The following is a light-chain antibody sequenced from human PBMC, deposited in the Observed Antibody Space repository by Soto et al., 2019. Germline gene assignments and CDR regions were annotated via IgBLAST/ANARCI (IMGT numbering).Light chain of an antibody. Sequence: AIQMTQSPSSLPASVGDRVTITCRASQAIRNDLGWYQQKPGKAPKLLIYLASRLRSGVPSRFSGSGSGTDFTLTISSLQPEDFATYYCLQDYGYPWTFGQGTKVEIK. CDR1: QAIRND. CDR3: LQDYGYPWT. V-gene: IGKV1-6*02. J-gene: IGKJ1*01. CDR2: LAS.